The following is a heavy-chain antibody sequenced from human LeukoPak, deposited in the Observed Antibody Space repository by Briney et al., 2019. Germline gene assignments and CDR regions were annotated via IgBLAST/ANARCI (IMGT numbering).Heavy chain of an antibody. CDR3: ARGGYSSGWSLGY. J-gene: IGHJ4*02. D-gene: IGHD6-19*01. Sequence: GGSLRLSCAASGFSFSNAWMAWVRQSPGKGLEWVGRIKSQSDGGTVDYGAFVKGRFTISRDDSDNSLYLQMNSLRAEDTAVYYCARGGYSSGWSLGYWGQGTLVTVSS. CDR2: IKSQSDGGTV. V-gene: IGHV3-15*01. CDR1: GFSFSNAW.